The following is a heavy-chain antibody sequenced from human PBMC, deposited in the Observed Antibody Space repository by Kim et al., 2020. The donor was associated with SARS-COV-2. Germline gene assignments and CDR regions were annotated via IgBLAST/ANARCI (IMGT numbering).Heavy chain of an antibody. CDR1: GDSISSSSNY. CDR3: ARGWSGYWKFDY. CDR2: IFNSGST. Sequence: SETLSLTCTVSGDSISSSSNYWAWIRQPPGKGLEWIGYIFNSGSTYYSPSLNSRVTISVGTSKTQFSLKLTSVTAADTAVYYCARGWSGYWKFDYWGQGSLVTVSS. J-gene: IGHJ4*02. V-gene: IGHV4-39*01. D-gene: IGHD3-3*01.